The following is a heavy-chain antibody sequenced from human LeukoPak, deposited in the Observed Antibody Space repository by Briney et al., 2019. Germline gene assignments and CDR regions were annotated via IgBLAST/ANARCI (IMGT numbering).Heavy chain of an antibody. CDR3: ARGYRRRPDHYLVGATEYFDY. J-gene: IGHJ4*02. D-gene: IGHD1-26*01. CDR1: GGSISSYY. V-gene: IGHV4-59*08. Sequence: PSETLSLTCTVSGGSISSYYWSWIRQPPGKGLEWIGYIYYSGSTNYNPSLKSRVTISVDTSKNQFSLKLSSVTAADTAVYYCARGYRRRPDHYLVGATEYFDYWGQGTLVTVSS. CDR2: IYYSGST.